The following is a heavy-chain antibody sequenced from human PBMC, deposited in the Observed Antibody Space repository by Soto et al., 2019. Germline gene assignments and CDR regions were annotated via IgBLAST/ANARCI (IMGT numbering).Heavy chain of an antibody. CDR3: ARPQRLNPPYCSGGSCPKKNNWFDP. V-gene: IGHV4-34*01. CDR1: GGSFSGYY. D-gene: IGHD2-15*01. J-gene: IGHJ5*02. Sequence: SETLSLTCAVYGGSFSGYYWSWIRQPPGKGLEWIGEINHSGSTNYNPSLKSRVTISVDTSKNQFSLKLSSVTAADTAVYYCARPQRLNPPYCSGGSCPKKNNWFDPWGQGTLVTVSS. CDR2: INHSGST.